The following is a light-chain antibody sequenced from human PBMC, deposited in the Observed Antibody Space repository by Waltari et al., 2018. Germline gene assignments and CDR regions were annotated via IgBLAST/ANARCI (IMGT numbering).Light chain of an antibody. CDR2: QDK. CDR3: LAWDFSTAWT. V-gene: IGLV3-1*01. J-gene: IGLJ1*01. CDR1: KLGNTF. Sequence: SSGLTQPPSVSVSTGQTATITCSGSKLGNTFASWYQQRPGQSPVLVIYQDKKRPSGSPERFSGSNSGYTATLTIGGALPMDEADYYCLAWDFSTAWTFGTGTRVTVL.